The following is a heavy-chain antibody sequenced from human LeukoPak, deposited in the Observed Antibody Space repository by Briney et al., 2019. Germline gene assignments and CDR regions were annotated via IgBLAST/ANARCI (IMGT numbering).Heavy chain of an antibody. CDR1: GYTLTELS. CDR2: FDPEDGET. CDR3: ARVRSSSWGYYFDY. D-gene: IGHD6-13*01. J-gene: IGHJ4*02. V-gene: IGHV1-24*01. Sequence: ASVKVSCKVSGYTLTELSMHWVRQAPGNGLEWMGGFDPEDGETFYAQKLQGRVTMTTDTSTSTAYMELRSLRSDDTAVYYCARVRSSSWGYYFDYWGQGTLVTVSS.